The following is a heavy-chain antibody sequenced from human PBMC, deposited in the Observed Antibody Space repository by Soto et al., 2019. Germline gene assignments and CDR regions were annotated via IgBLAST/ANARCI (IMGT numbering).Heavy chain of an antibody. V-gene: IGHV4-59*01. Sequence: SETLSLTCTVSGGSISSYYWSWIRQPPGKGLEWIGYIYYSGSTNYNPSLKSRVTISVDTSKNQFSLKLSSVTAADTAVYYCARENLSDFWSGYYRNWFDHWGQGTLVTVCS. CDR2: IYYSGST. J-gene: IGHJ5*02. D-gene: IGHD3-3*01. CDR1: GGSISSYY. CDR3: ARENLSDFWSGYYRNWFDH.